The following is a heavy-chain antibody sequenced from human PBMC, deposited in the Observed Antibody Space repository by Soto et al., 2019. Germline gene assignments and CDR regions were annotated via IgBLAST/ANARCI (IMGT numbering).Heavy chain of an antibody. CDR3: ARDRGLGNYYYGMDV. D-gene: IGHD1-26*01. CDR1: GGSISSGDYY. J-gene: IGHJ6*02. V-gene: IGHV4-30-4*01. Sequence: SETLSLTCTVSGGSISSGDYYWSWIRQPPGKGLEWIGYIYYSGSTYYNPSLKSRVTISVDTSKHQFSLKLSSVTAADTAVYYCARDRGLGNYYYGMDVWGQGTTVTVSS. CDR2: IYYSGST.